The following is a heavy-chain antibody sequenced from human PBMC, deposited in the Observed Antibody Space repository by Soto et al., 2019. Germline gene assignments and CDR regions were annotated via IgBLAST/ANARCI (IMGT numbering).Heavy chain of an antibody. CDR1: GFTFSIYG. CDR2: ISNDGNKK. V-gene: IGHV3-30*18. J-gene: IGHJ5*02. Sequence: GGSLRLSCVASGFTFSIYGMHWVRQTPGKGLEWVAVISNDGNKKYYVESVEGRFSTSRDNSKDTVYLQMNNVRPEDTAKYYCAKDKVPYYDFWSGQRWFDPWGQGTQVTVSS. D-gene: IGHD3-3*01. CDR3: AKDKVPYYDFWSGQRWFDP.